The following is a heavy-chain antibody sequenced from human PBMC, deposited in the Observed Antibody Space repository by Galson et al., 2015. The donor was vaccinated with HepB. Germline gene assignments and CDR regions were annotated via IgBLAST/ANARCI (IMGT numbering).Heavy chain of an antibody. J-gene: IGHJ1*01. Sequence: SVKVSCKASGYPFTSYGISWVRQAPGQGLEWMGWISAYNGNTNYAQKLQGRVTMTTDTSTSTAYMELRSLRSDDTAVYYCARDFAAAAGTGGYFQHWGQGTLVTVSS. V-gene: IGHV1-18*04. D-gene: IGHD6-13*01. CDR1: GYPFTSYG. CDR3: ARDFAAAAGTGGYFQH. CDR2: ISAYNGNT.